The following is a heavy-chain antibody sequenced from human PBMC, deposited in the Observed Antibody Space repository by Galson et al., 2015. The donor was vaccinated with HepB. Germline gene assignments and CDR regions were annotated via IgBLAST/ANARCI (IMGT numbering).Heavy chain of an antibody. V-gene: IGHV3-9*01. CDR1: GFTFDDYA. D-gene: IGHD3-16*02. CDR3: AKGIDTFGGVIGSFDY. J-gene: IGHJ4*02. CDR2: ISWNSGSI. Sequence: SLRLSCAASGFTFDDYAMHWVRQAPGKGLEWVSGISWNSGSIGYADSVKGRFTISRDNAKNSLYLQMNSLRAEDTALYYCAKGIDTFGGVIGSFDYWGQGTLVTVSS.